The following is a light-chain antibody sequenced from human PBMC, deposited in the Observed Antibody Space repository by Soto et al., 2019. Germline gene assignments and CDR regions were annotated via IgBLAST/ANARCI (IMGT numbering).Light chain of an antibody. CDR1: QRVSSIY. V-gene: IGKV3-20*01. CDR3: QHYDRSPYT. Sequence: EIVLTQSPGTLSLSPGDSATLSCRASQRVSSIYFAWYQQKPGQAPRLLIQGASNRVTGIPDRFSGRGSGTVFTLTISILEPEDFALYHCQHYDRSPYTFGQGTKLEMK. CDR2: GAS. J-gene: IGKJ2*01.